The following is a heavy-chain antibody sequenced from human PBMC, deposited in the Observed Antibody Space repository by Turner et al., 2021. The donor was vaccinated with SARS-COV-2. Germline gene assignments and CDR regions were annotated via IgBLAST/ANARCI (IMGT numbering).Heavy chain of an antibody. Sequence: QVQLQQWGAGLLNPSETLSLTCGVYGGSFSGYYWSWIRQPPGKGLEWIGEIYHSGSTNYNPSLKSRVTISVDTSKNQFSLKLSSVTAADTAVYYCARSWGGILTGYSFDPWGQGTLVTVSS. CDR2: IYHSGST. CDR3: ARSWGGILTGYSFDP. D-gene: IGHD3-9*01. CDR1: GGSFSGYY. V-gene: IGHV4-34*01. J-gene: IGHJ5*02.